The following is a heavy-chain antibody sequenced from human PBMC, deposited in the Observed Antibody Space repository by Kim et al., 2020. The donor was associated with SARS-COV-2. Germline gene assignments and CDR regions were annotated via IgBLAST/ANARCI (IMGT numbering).Heavy chain of an antibody. D-gene: IGHD2-2*01. CDR3: AKLGYCSSTSCHPRDAFDI. J-gene: IGHJ3*02. V-gene: IGHV3-33*06. CDR2: IWYDGSNK. CDR1: GFTFSSYG. Sequence: GGSLRLSCAASGFTFSSYGMHWVRQAPGKGLEWVAVIWYDGSNKYYADSVKGRFTISRDNSKNTLYLQMNSLRAEDTAVYYCAKLGYCSSTSCHPRDAFDIWGQGTMVTVSS.